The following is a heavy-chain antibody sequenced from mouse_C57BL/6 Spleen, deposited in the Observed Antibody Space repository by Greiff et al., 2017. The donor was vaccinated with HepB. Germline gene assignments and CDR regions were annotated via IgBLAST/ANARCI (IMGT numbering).Heavy chain of an antibody. V-gene: IGHV1-55*01. CDR3: ARGTTVVAPYADY. D-gene: IGHD1-1*01. Sequence: QVHVKQPGAELVKPGASVKMSCKASGYTFTSYWITWVKQRPGQGLEWIGDIYPGSGSTNYNEKFKSKATLTVDTSSSTAYMQLSSLTSEDSAVYYCARGTTVVAPYADYWGQGTTLTVSS. CDR2: IYPGSGST. CDR1: GYTFTSYW. J-gene: IGHJ2*01.